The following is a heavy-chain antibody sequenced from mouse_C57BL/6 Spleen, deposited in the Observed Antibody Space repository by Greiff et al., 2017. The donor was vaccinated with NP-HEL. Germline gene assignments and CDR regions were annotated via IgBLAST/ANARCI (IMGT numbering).Heavy chain of an antibody. CDR2: INPNYGTT. D-gene: IGHD1-1*01. J-gene: IGHJ4*01. CDR1: GYSFTDYN. CDR3: ARYSQFITTVVGAMDY. V-gene: IGHV1-39*01. Sequence: VHVKQSGPELVKPGASVKISCKASGYSFTDYNMNWVKQSNGKSLEWIGVINPNYGTTSYNQKFKGKATLTVDQSSSTAYMQLNSLTSEDSAVYYCARYSQFITTVVGAMDYWGQGTSVTVSS.